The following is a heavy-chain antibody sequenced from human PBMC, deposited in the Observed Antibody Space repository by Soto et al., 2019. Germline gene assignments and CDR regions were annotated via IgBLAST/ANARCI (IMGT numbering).Heavy chain of an antibody. J-gene: IGHJ5*02. CDR1: RFSFSLYG. Sequence: QVQLVESGGGVVQPGRSLRLSCAASRFSFSLYGMHWDRQAPGKGLEWVAVISHDGGQTYYADSVKGRFTISRDNSKNTPLLQMNSLRVEETSVYYGARDTDGAYGGDRVDPWGQGTLVNVSS. D-gene: IGHD4-17*01. V-gene: IGHV3-30-3*01. CDR3: ARDTDGAYGGDRVDP. CDR2: ISHDGGQT.